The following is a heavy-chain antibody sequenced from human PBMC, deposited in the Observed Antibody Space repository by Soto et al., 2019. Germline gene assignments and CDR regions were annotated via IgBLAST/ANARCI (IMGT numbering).Heavy chain of an antibody. CDR3: AVGRHKTSGSNTWFDP. V-gene: IGHV3-23*01. D-gene: IGHD3-22*01. CDR1: GVTFSTYA. CDR2: ISNTGGGT. Sequence: EAQLLESGGGLVQPGGSLRLSCAASGVTFSTYAMNWVRQAPGKGLEWVSTISNTGGGTFYAGSVKGRFTISRDNSKNTLYLQMHSLRADDSAIYFCAVGRHKTSGSNTWFDPWGRGTQVTVSS. J-gene: IGHJ5*02.